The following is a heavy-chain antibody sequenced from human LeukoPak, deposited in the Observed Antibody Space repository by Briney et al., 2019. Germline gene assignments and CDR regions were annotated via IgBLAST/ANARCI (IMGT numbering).Heavy chain of an antibody. J-gene: IGHJ4*02. CDR2: ISSRSSTK. V-gene: IGHV3-48*04. CDR3: ASTPTPTDY. CDR1: GFTFSSFG. Sequence: GGSLRVSCAASGFTFSSFGMNWVRQAPGKGLEWVSYISSRSSTKYYADSVKGRFTISRDNAKNSLYLQMNSLRAEDTAVYYCASTPTPTDYWGQGTLVTVSS.